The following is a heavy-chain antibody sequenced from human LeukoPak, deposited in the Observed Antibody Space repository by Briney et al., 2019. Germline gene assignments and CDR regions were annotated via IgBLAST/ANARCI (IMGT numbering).Heavy chain of an antibody. V-gene: IGHV3-53*04. CDR1: GFTFTNAW. J-gene: IGHJ4*02. CDR2: LYTDGDT. CDR3: ARGYDGYDPFDY. Sequence: GGSLRLSCAASGFTFTNAWMSWVRQAPGKGLEWVSVLYTDGDTDYAASVKGRFTISRHNSKNTLYLQMNSLRGEDTAVYYCARGYDGYDPFDYWGQGTLVTVSS. D-gene: IGHD5-12*01.